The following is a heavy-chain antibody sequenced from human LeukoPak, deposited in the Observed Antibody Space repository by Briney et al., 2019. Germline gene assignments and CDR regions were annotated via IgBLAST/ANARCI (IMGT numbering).Heavy chain of an antibody. V-gene: IGHV4-39*07. D-gene: IGHD1-1*01. CDR3: ARGFYIAKNAGVFDM. Sequence: SETLSLTCTVSGGSISSSSYYWGWIRQPSGKGLEWIGEINHSGSTNYNPSLKSRVTISQDTSKNQFSLKLSSVTAADTAVYYCARGFYIAKNAGVFDMWGQGTMVTVSS. J-gene: IGHJ3*02. CDR1: GGSISSSSYY. CDR2: INHSGST.